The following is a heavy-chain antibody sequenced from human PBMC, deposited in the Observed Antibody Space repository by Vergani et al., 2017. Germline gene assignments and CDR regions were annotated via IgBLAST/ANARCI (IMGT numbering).Heavy chain of an antibody. Sequence: QVQLVQSGAEVKKPGSSVKVSCKASGGPFSSYAISWVRQATGQGLEWMGGIIPIFGTANCAQKVQCRVTLAAHESTSTAYMELSSLRSEDTAVYYCASGGHIVVVPAAPYYYYYMDVWGKGTTVTVSS. CDR1: GGPFSSYA. J-gene: IGHJ6*03. CDR2: IIPIFGTA. D-gene: IGHD2-2*01. V-gene: IGHV1-69*01. CDR3: ASGGHIVVVPAAPYYYYYMDV.